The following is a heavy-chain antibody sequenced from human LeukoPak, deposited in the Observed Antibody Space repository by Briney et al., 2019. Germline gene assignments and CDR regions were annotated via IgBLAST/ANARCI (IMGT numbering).Heavy chain of an antibody. CDR3: ARFVGACSGGSCYSDY. D-gene: IGHD2-15*01. CDR2: IYPGDSDT. CDR1: GYSFTSYG. V-gene: IGHV5-51*01. J-gene: IGHJ4*02. Sequence: GESLQISCKGSGYSFTSYGIAWVRQMPGKGLEWTGIIYPGDSDTRYSPSFQGQVTISADKSINTAYLQWNSQKASDTAMYYCARFVGACSGGSCYSDYWGQGTLVTVSS.